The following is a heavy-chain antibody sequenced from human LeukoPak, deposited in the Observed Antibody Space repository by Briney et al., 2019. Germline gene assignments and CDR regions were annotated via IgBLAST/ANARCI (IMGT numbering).Heavy chain of an antibody. CDR2: ISYDGSNK. Sequence: GGSLRLSCTASEFIFSTYTMHWVRQAPGEGLEWVAIISYDGSNKSYADSVKGRFTISRDNSKSTLYLQMNSLRTEDTAVYYCARVLGSTSKGAFDIWGQGTMVTVSS. D-gene: IGHD2-2*01. J-gene: IGHJ3*02. CDR3: ARVLGSTSKGAFDI. V-gene: IGHV3-30-3*01. CDR1: EFIFSTYT.